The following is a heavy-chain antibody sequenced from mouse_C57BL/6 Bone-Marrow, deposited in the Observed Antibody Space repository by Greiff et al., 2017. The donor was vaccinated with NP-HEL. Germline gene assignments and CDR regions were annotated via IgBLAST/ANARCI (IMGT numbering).Heavy chain of an antibody. CDR2: ISSGGSYT. D-gene: IGHD2-4*01. CDR1: GFTFSSYG. J-gene: IGHJ3*01. CDR3: ARRGTYYDYDGWFAY. V-gene: IGHV5-6*01. Sequence: EVQLVESGGDLVKPGGSLKLSCAASGFTFSSYGMSWVRQTPDKRLEWVATISSGGSYTYYPDSVKGRFTISRDNAKNTLYLQMSSLKSEDTAMYYCARRGTYYDYDGWFAYWGQGTLVTVSA.